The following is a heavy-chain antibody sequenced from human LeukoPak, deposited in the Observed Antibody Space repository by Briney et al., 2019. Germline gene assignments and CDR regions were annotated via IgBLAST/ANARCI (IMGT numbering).Heavy chain of an antibody. CDR3: ARDEGGNWFDP. CDR1: GFTVSSNY. V-gene: IGHV3-53*01. CDR2: IYSGGST. Sequence: GGSLRLSCAASGFTVSSNYVSWVRQAPGKGLEWVSVIYSGGSTYYADSVKGRFTISRDNSKNTLYLQMNSLRAEDTAVYYCARDEGGNWFDPWGQGTLVTVSS. J-gene: IGHJ5*02. D-gene: IGHD3-16*01.